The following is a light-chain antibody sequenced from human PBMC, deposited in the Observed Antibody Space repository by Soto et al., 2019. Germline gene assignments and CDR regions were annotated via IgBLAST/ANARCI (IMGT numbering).Light chain of an antibody. CDR3: GTWDSSLSAGR. V-gene: IGLV1-51*01. CDR1: HSNIGNNY. J-gene: IGLJ2*01. CDR2: DTR. Sequence: QSVLTQPPSGSAAPGQKVSISCSGSHSNIGNNYVSWYQQFPGAAPKLLIYDTRKRPSWIPDRFSASKSGTSATLVITGLQSGDEAYYYCGTWDSSLSAGRFGGGTKLTVL.